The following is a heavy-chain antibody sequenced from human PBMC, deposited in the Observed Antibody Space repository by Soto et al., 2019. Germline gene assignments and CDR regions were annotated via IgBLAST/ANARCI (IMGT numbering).Heavy chain of an antibody. CDR2: ISYDGSNK. D-gene: IGHD3-3*01. Sequence: QVQLVESGGGVVQPGRSLRLSCAASGFTFSSYGMHWVRQAPGKGLEWVAVISYDGSNKYYADSVKGRFTISRDNSKNTLYLQMNSLRAEDTAVYYCAKDPVDPLGFLEWLPLDYWGQGTLVTVSS. CDR1: GFTFSSYG. J-gene: IGHJ4*02. V-gene: IGHV3-30*18. CDR3: AKDPVDPLGFLEWLPLDY.